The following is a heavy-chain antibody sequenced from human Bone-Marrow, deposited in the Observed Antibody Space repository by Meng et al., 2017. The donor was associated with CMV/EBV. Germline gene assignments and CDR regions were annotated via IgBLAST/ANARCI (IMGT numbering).Heavy chain of an antibody. Sequence: GGSLRLSCVVSGFTFSNSAMTWVRQSPGKGLEWVSSISGSGGSTYYADSVKGRFTISRDNSKNTLYLQMNSLRAEDTAVYYCAKDGSIVVVPAAPGEYFDYWGQGTLVTVSS. CDR3: AKDGSIVVVPAAPGEYFDY. CDR2: ISGSGGST. D-gene: IGHD2-2*01. J-gene: IGHJ4*02. CDR1: GFTFSNSA. V-gene: IGHV3-23*01.